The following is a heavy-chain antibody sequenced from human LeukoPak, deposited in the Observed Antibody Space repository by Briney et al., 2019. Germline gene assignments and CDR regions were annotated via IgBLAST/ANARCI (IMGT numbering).Heavy chain of an antibody. V-gene: IGHV4-59*01. J-gene: IGHJ4*02. Sequence: SETLSLTCTVSGVSIKSYYWTWIRQAPGKGLEWIANFDYSGSTDYNPSLRSRVTISLDTSKNQFSLKLNSVTAADTAVYYCARVPAAGTGPDFWGQGTLVTVSS. CDR3: ARVPAAGTGPDF. CDR1: GVSIKSYY. CDR2: FDYSGST. D-gene: IGHD6-13*01.